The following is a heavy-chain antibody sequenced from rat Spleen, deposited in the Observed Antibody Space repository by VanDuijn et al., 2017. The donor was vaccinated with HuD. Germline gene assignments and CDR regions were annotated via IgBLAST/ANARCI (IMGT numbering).Heavy chain of an antibody. V-gene: IGHV5-29*01. J-gene: IGHJ1*01. CDR1: GFTFSDFY. CDR2: ISYDGNKT. D-gene: IGHD4-4*01. CDR3: TRRGYLSDWYFDF. Sequence: EVQLVESDGGLVQPGRSLKLSCAASGFTFSDFYMAWVRQAPTKGLEWVATISYDGNKTYYRDSVKGRFTISRDDARSTLNLHMDSLRSEDTAIYYCTRRGYLSDWYFDFWGPGTMVTGSS.